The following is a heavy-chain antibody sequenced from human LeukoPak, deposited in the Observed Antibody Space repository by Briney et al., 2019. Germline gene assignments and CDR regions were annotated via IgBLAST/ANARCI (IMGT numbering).Heavy chain of an antibody. CDR3: ARGGRFSNDPFDI. J-gene: IGHJ3*02. D-gene: IGHD3-16*01. CDR1: GFTLRTYW. Sequence: LPGGSLRLSCAASGFTLRTYWMYWVRHVPGKGLVLVSRINTDGSTTNYADSVKGRFTISRDNAKNTLYLQMNSLRPEDTAVYYCARGGRFSNDPFDIWGQGTMVTVSS. V-gene: IGHV3-74*01. CDR2: INTDGSTT.